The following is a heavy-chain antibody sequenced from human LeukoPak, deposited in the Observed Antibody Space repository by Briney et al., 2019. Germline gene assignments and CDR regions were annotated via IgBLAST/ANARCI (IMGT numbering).Heavy chain of an antibody. CDR2: ISGGDGST. D-gene: IGHD6-19*01. V-gene: IGHV3-23*01. Sequence: PGGSLRLSCAASGFTFSSYAMSWVRQAPGKGLEWVSTISGGDGSTYYAVSVKGRFTISRDNSKNTLYLQMNSLRAEDTAVYYCARVRSFNSVAGTVDYWGQGTLVTVSS. J-gene: IGHJ4*02. CDR3: ARVRSFNSVAGTVDY. CDR1: GFTFSSYA.